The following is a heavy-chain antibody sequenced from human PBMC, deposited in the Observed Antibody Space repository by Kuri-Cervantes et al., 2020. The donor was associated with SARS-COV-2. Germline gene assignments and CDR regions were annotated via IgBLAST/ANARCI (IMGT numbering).Heavy chain of an antibody. CDR1: GFTFSSYA. CDR3: ARGDAFDI. J-gene: IGHJ3*02. CDR2: ISYDGSNK. V-gene: IGHV3-30-3*01. Sequence: GESLKISCAASGFTFSSYAMHWVRQAPGKGLEWVAVISYDGSNKYYADSVKGRFTISRGNSKNTLYLQMNSLRAEDTAVYYCARGDAFDIWGQGTMVTVSS.